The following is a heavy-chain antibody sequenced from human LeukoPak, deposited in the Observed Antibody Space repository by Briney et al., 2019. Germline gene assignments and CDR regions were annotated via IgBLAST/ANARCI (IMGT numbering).Heavy chain of an antibody. CDR1: GFTFDNYA. J-gene: IGHJ4*02. Sequence: PGGSLRLSCAASGFTFDNYAMSWVRQAPGKGLEWVSAISGGGDYTFYGDSVTGRFTISRDNSKNTLYLQMNSLRAEDTAVYFCAKEGALVGATHFHYWGQGTLVTVSS. CDR2: ISGGGDYT. D-gene: IGHD1-26*01. CDR3: AKEGALVGATHFHY. V-gene: IGHV3-23*02.